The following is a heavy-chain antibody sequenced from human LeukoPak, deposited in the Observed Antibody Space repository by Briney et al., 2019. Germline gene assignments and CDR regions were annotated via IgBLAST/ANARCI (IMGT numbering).Heavy chain of an antibody. D-gene: IGHD6-13*01. Sequence: SETLSLTRAVSGGSISSGGYSWSWIRQPPGKGLEWIGYIYHSGSTYYNPSLKSRVTISVDRSKNQFSLKLSSATAADTAVYYCARGPSTSWYWFDPWGQGTLVTVSS. CDR2: IYHSGST. CDR3: ARGPSTSWYWFDP. V-gene: IGHV4-30-2*01. CDR1: GGSISSGGYS. J-gene: IGHJ5*02.